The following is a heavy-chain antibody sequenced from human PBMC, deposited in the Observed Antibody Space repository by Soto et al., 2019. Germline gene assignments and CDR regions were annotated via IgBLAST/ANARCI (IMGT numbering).Heavy chain of an antibody. CDR1: GGTFNNYA. J-gene: IGHJ5*02. D-gene: IGHD3-3*01. CDR2: IIPVFSAT. V-gene: IGHV1-69*01. Sequence: QVHLIQSGAEVKKPGSSVKVSCKASGGTFNNYAFSWVRQAPGQGLEWMGGIIPVFSATHYAQNFQGRVTIAANESTKTVYLDLSSLRSDDTAVYFCASRTVFGVIALTSKTGFDPWGQGTLVIVSS. CDR3: ASRTVFGVIALTSKTGFDP.